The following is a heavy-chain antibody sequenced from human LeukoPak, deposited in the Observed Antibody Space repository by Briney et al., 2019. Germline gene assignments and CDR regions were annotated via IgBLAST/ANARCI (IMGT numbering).Heavy chain of an antibody. Sequence: GRSLRLSCAASGFTFSTYTMYWLRQAPGKGLEWVTFISNDGSNEDYADSVKGRFTISRDNSKNTLYLQMTSLRTEDTAVYYCATPREGNSRDFDYWGQGTLVTVSS. V-gene: IGHV3-30-3*01. CDR1: GFTFSTYT. CDR2: ISNDGSNE. J-gene: IGHJ4*02. CDR3: ATPREGNSRDFDY. D-gene: IGHD3-10*01.